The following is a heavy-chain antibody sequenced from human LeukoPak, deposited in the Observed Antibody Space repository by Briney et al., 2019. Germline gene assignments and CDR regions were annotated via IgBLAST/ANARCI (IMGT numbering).Heavy chain of an antibody. CDR2: IEQDGNGK. V-gene: IGHV3-7*01. Sequence: GGSLRLSCAVSGFTISNDWMNWVRQAPGKGLEWVAKIEQDGNGKEYVDSVKGRFTISRDNSKNSLHLQMNSLRAEDSAVYYCPRGGSGGSMDHWGQGTLVTVSS. CDR3: PRGGSGGSMDH. J-gene: IGHJ4*02. CDR1: GFTISNDW. D-gene: IGHD6-19*01.